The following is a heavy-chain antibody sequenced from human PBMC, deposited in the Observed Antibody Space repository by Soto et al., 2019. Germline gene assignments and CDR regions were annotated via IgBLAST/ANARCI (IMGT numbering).Heavy chain of an antibody. CDR2: IYWDDDK. D-gene: IGHD6-13*01. J-gene: IGHJ4*02. CDR3: AHRLAATGLFDY. V-gene: IGHV2-5*02. CDR1: GFSLSTSGVG. Sequence: QITLKESGPTLVKPTQTLTLTCTFSGFSLSTSGVGVGWIRQPPGKALEWLALIYWDDDKRYSPSLKSRLTIPKDTSKNQVVLTMTNMDPMDTATYYCAHRLAATGLFDYWGQGTLVTVSS.